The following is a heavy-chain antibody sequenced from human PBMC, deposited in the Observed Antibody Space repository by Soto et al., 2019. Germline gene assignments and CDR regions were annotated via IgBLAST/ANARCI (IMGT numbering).Heavy chain of an antibody. V-gene: IGHV4-59*01. CDR2: IYYSGST. Sequence: ETLSRTCTVSGGSISSYYWSWIRQPPGKGLEWIGYIYYSGSTNYNPSLKSRVTISVDTSKNQFSLKLSSVTAADTAVYYCARGGSGYSRVDYWGQGTLVTVSS. D-gene: IGHD3-3*01. CDR1: GGSISSYY. CDR3: ARGGSGYSRVDY. J-gene: IGHJ4*02.